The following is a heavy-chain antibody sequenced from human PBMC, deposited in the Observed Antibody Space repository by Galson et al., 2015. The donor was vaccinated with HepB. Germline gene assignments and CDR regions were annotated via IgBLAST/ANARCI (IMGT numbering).Heavy chain of an antibody. CDR3: AKRASNWAY. V-gene: IGHV3-23*01. D-gene: IGHD6-13*01. J-gene: IGHJ4*02. CDR1: EFTFNYYA. CDR2: ITGNTGIT. Sequence: SLRLSCATSEFTFNYYAMSWVRQAPGKGLEWVSTITGNTGITYYADSVKGRFTISRDTSKNTLYLQVNSLRVEDTALYYCAKRASNWAYWGQGTLVTVSS.